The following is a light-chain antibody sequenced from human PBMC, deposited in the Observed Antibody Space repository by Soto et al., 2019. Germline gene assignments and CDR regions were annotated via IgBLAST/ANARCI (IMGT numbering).Light chain of an antibody. CDR1: QSVSSY. CDR3: QQRYNWPIT. J-gene: IGKJ5*01. Sequence: EIVLTQSPATLSLSPGERATLSCRASQSVSSYLAWYQQKPGQAPRLLIYAASNRATGIPARFSGSGSGTDFTLTISSLEPEDFAVYYCQQRYNWPITFGQGTRLEIK. V-gene: IGKV3-11*01. CDR2: AAS.